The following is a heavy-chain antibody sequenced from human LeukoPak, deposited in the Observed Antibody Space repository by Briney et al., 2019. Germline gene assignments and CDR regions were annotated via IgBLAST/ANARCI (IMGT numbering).Heavy chain of an antibody. J-gene: IGHJ4*02. V-gene: IGHV1-69*05. D-gene: IGHD5-12*01. Sequence: GASVKVSCKASGGPFSTHAISWVRQAPGQGLEWMGGIIPIFGTPHCAQKFQGRVTISTDESTSTAYMEMSSLRSDDTALYYYARASQRGYSGYDQAYWGQGTLVTVSS. CDR3: ARASQRGYSGYDQAY. CDR1: GGPFSTHA. CDR2: IIPIFGTP.